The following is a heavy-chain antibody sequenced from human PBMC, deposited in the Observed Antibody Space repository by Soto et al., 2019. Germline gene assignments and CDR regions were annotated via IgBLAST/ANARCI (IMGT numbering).Heavy chain of an antibody. D-gene: IGHD2-2*01. J-gene: IGHJ6*02. Sequence: SVKVSCKASGGTFSSYAISWVRQAPGQGLEWMGGIIPIFGTANYAQKFQGRVTITADESTSTAYMELSSLRSEDTAVYYCARVAVVPAASYYYGMDVWGQGTTVTVSS. V-gene: IGHV1-69*13. CDR2: IIPIFGTA. CDR1: GGTFSSYA. CDR3: ARVAVVPAASYYYGMDV.